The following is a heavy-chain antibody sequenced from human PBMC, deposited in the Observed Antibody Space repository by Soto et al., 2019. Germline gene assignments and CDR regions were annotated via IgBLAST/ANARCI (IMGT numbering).Heavy chain of an antibody. Sequence: EVQLLESGGGLVQPGGSLRLSCAASGFTFSSYAMSWVRQAPGKGLEWVSAISGSGGSTYYADSVKGRFTISRDNSKNTLYLQMNSLRAEDTAVYYCAKDRRFGIAVADYWYFDLWGRGTLVTVSS. CDR3: AKDRRFGIAVADYWYFDL. CDR2: ISGSGGST. J-gene: IGHJ2*01. V-gene: IGHV3-23*01. D-gene: IGHD6-19*01. CDR1: GFTFSSYA.